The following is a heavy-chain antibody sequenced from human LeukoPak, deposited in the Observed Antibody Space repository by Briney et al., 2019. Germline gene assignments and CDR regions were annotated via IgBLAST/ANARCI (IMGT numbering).Heavy chain of an antibody. D-gene: IGHD2-15*01. V-gene: IGHV1-8*01. Sequence: ASVKVSCKASGYTFTSYDINWVRQATGQGLEWMGCMNPNSGNTGYAQKFPGRVTMTRNTSISTAYMELSSLRSEDTAVYYCARGGDLVVVVAATDWFDPWRQGPLVTVSS. J-gene: IGHJ5*02. CDR3: ARGGDLVVVVAATDWFDP. CDR1: GYTFTSYD. CDR2: MNPNSGNT.